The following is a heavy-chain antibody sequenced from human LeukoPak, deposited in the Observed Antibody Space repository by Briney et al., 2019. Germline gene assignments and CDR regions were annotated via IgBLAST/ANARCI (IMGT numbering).Heavy chain of an antibody. CDR2: ISSGSGTI. CDR3: ARQTSYDSSGYPIDY. D-gene: IGHD3-22*01. Sequence: PGGSLRLSCAASGFTFSSYSMNWVRQAPGKGLERLSYISSGSGTIYYADSVKGRFTISRDNAKSSLYLQMNSLRDEDTAVYYCARQTSYDSSGYPIDYWGQGTLVTVSS. J-gene: IGHJ4*02. V-gene: IGHV3-48*02. CDR1: GFTFSSYS.